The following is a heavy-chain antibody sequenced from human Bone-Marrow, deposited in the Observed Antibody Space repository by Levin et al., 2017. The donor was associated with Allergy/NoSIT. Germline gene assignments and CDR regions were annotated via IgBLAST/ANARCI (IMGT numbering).Heavy chain of an antibody. CDR3: AREPLGVSMVVERAWFDP. CDR1: GLSLGNFA. CDR2: ISKNGDT. D-gene: IGHD2-2*01. Sequence: RPGGSLRLSCAASGLSLGNFAMDWVRQAPGKGLEWVSSISKNGDTYYADSVKGRFTMSRDNAKDTVFLHMNNLSGDDTAVYYCAREPLGVSMVVERAWFDPWGQGTQVTVSS. V-gene: IGHV3-23*01. J-gene: IGHJ5*02.